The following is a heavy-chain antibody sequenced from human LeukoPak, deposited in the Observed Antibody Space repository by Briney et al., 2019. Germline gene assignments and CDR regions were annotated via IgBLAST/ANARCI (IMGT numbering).Heavy chain of an antibody. CDR2: MNPNSGNT. CDR1: GYTFTSYD. J-gene: IGHJ4*02. V-gene: IGHV1-8*01. Sequence: ASVKVSCKASGYTFTSYDINWVRQAPGQGLEWMGWMNPNSGNTGYAQKFQGRVTMTRNTSISTAYMELSSLRSEDTAVYYCARGLTMVRGVIMVYWGQGTLVTVSS. CDR3: ARGLTMVRGVIMVY. D-gene: IGHD3-10*01.